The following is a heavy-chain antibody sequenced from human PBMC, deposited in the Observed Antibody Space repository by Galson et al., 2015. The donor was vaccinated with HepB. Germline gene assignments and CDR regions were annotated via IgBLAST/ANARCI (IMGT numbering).Heavy chain of an antibody. Sequence: SLRLSCAASGFTVSSNYMSWVRQAPGKGLEWVSGISWNSGSIGYADSVKGRFTISRDNAKNSLYLQMNSLRAEDTALYYCAKDSGGGCSSTSCLYYYYYGMDVWGQGTTVTVSS. V-gene: IGHV3-9*01. CDR2: ISWNSGSI. CDR1: GFTVSSNY. CDR3: AKDSGGGCSSTSCLYYYYYGMDV. J-gene: IGHJ6*02. D-gene: IGHD2-2*01.